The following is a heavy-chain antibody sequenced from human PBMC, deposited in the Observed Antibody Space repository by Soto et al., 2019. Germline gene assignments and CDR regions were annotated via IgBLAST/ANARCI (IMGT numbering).Heavy chain of an antibody. CDR2: IIPSFGTA. CDR3: ATVETPGGGPPASPTPHALVV. Sequence: QVQLVQSGAEVKKPGSSVKVSCKASGGTFNTYIITWVRQAPGQELEWMGGIIPSFGTANYAPKFRGRVTITADDSTTTVYMEVSSLRSEDTAVYFCATVETPGGGPPASPTPHALVVGGQGTEVTVSS. D-gene: IGHD2-21*02. J-gene: IGHJ3*01. V-gene: IGHV1-69*01. CDR1: GGTFNTYI.